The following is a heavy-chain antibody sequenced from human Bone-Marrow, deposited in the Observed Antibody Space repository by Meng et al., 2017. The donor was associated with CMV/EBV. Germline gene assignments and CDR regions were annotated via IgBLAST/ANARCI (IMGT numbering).Heavy chain of an antibody. D-gene: IGHD1-26*01. CDR3: ARGRVGAQYNWFDP. CDR2: INHSGST. J-gene: IGHJ5*02. Sequence: GSLRLSCAVYGGSFSGYYWSWIRQPPGKGLEWIGEINHSGSTNYNPSPKSRVTISVDTSKNQFSLKLSAVTAADTAVYYCARGRVGAQYNWFDPWGQGTLVTVSS. CDR1: GGSFSGYY. V-gene: IGHV4-34*01.